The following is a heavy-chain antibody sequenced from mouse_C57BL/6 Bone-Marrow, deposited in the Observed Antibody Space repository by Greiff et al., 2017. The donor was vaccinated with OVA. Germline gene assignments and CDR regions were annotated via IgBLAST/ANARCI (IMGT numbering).Heavy chain of an antibody. CDR1: GFSLTSYG. Sequence: QVQLQQSGPGLVAPSQSLSITCTVSGFSLTSYGVHWVRQPPGKGLEWLVVIWSDGSTTYNSALKSRLSISKDNSKSQVFLKMNSLQTDDTAMYYCARHKARGDYAMDYWGQGTSVTVSS. V-gene: IGHV2-6-1*01. CDR2: IWSDGST. CDR3: ARHKARGDYAMDY. J-gene: IGHJ4*01. D-gene: IGHD3-1*01.